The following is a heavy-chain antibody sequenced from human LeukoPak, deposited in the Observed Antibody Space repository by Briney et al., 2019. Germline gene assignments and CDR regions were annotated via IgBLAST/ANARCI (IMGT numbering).Heavy chain of an antibody. CDR1: GFTFTTYT. J-gene: IGHJ3*02. CDR3: ARIYSSPSSRGAFDI. V-gene: IGHV3-21*01. D-gene: IGHD6-6*01. Sequence: SGGSLRLSCAASGFTFTTYTMNWVRQAPGKGLEWVSSISSSSSYIYYADSVKGRFTISRDNAKNSLYLQMNSLRAEDTAVYYCARIYSSPSSRGAFDIWGQGTMVTVSS. CDR2: ISSSSSYI.